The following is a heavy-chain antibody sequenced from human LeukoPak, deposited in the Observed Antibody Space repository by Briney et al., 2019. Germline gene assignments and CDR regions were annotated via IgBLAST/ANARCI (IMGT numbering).Heavy chain of an antibody. J-gene: IGHJ5*02. CDR3: ARVTEGYYDFWSGYSNWFDP. D-gene: IGHD3-3*01. CDR2: MNPNSGNT. Sequence: ASVTVSCKASGYTFTSYDINWVRQATGQGLEWMGWMNPNSGNTGYAQKFQGRVTMTRNTSISTAYMELSSLRSEDTAVYYCARVTEGYYDFWSGYSNWFDPWGQGTLVTVSS. V-gene: IGHV1-8*01. CDR1: GYTFTSYD.